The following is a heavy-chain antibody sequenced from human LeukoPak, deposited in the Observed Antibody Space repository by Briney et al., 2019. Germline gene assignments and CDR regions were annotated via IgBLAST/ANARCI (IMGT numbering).Heavy chain of an antibody. J-gene: IGHJ4*02. V-gene: IGHV4-34*01. CDR1: GGSFSGYY. CDR3: ARRVYDYVWGSYRPIDY. CDR2: INHSGST. Sequence: KPSETLSLTCAVYGGSFSGYYWSWIRQPPGKGLEWIGEINHSGSTNYNPSLKSRVTISVDTSKNQFSLKLSSVTAADTAVYYCARRVYDYVWGSYRPIDYWGQETLVTVSS. D-gene: IGHD3-16*02.